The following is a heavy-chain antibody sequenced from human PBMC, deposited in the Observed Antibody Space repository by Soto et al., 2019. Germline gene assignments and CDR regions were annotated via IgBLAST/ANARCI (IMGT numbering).Heavy chain of an antibody. J-gene: IGHJ1*01. Sequence: QVQLVESGGGVVQPGRSLRLSCAASGFTFSSYGMHWVRQAPGKGLEWVAVIWYDGSNKYYADSVKGRFTISRDNSKNTLYLQMNSLGAEDTAVYYYARSYYYDSSGYYRSFFQHWGQGTLVTVSS. V-gene: IGHV3-33*01. D-gene: IGHD3-22*01. CDR1: GFTFSSYG. CDR3: ARSYYYDSSGYYRSFFQH. CDR2: IWYDGSNK.